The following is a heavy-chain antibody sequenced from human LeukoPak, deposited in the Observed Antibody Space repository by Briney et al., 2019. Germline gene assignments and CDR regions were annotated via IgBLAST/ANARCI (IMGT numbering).Heavy chain of an antibody. J-gene: IGHJ4*02. V-gene: IGHV1-2*02. CDR1: GYTFTRYY. Sequence: ASVKASCKASGYTFTRYYMHWVRQAPGQGLEWMGWINPNSDGTNYAQRFQGRVTMTRDTSISTAYMELSRLRSDDTAVYYCARIYSGYDSDDYWGQGTLVTVSS. CDR3: ARIYSGYDSDDY. D-gene: IGHD5-12*01. CDR2: INPNSDGT.